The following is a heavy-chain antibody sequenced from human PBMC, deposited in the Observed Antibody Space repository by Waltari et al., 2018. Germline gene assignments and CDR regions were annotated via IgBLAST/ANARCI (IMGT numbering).Heavy chain of an antibody. Sequence: QVQLQESGPGLVKPSGTLSLTCAVSGGSISSSNWWSWVRQPPGKGLEWMGEIYHSGSTNNNPSLKSRGTISVDKSKNQFSLKLSSVTAADTAVYYCARSMMAAHRFDPWGQGTLVTVSS. CDR2: IYHSGST. V-gene: IGHV4-4*02. J-gene: IGHJ5*02. CDR1: GGSISSSNW. D-gene: IGHD3-16*01. CDR3: ARSMMAAHRFDP.